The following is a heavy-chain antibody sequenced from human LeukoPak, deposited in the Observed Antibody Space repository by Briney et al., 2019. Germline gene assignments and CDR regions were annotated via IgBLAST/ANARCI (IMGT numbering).Heavy chain of an antibody. CDR1: GFSLSDYY. D-gene: IGHD1-1*01. V-gene: IGHV3-11*01. CDR3: ARVQLPPQ. J-gene: IGHJ4*02. Sequence: PGGSLRLSCAASGFSLSDYYVTWIRQPPGKGLEWIAYLSMSGTSTKYADSVKGRFTISRDNAKNLVFLEMNGLKGDDTAVYYCARVQLPPQWGQGTLVTGSS. CDR2: LSMSGTST.